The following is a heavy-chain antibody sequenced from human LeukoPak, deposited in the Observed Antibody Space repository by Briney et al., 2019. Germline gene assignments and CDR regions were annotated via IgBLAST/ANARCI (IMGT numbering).Heavy chain of an antibody. CDR3: ARGIDILTGAEYWYFDL. CDR2: INSDGNTA. D-gene: IGHD3-9*01. V-gene: IGHV3-74*03. CDR1: GFIFTRYW. Sequence: GRSLRRSCAGSGFIFTRYWMHWVRQAPGKGLVWVSRINSDGNTATYADSVKGRFTISRDNGKNTLYLQMNSLRADDTAVYYCARGIDILTGAEYWYFDLWGRGTLVTVSS. J-gene: IGHJ2*01.